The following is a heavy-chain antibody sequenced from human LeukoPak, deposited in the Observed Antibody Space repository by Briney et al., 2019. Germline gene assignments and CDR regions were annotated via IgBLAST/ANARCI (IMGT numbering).Heavy chain of an antibody. J-gene: IGHJ6*03. CDR3: AREAEQQLVSYRDYYDYMDV. V-gene: IGHV4-30-4*08. D-gene: IGHD6-13*01. Sequence: SETLSLTCSVSGGSIGSGDYYWSWLRQPPGKGLEWIGYIYYSGSTYYNPSLKSRVTISVDTSKNQFSLKLSSVTAADTAVYYCAREAEQQLVSYRDYYDYMDVWGKGTTVTVSS. CDR1: GGSIGSGDYY. CDR2: IYYSGST.